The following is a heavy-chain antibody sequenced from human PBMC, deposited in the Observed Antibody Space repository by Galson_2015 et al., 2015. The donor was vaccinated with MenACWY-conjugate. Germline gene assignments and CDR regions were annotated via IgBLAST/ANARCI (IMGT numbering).Heavy chain of an antibody. J-gene: IGHJ6*02. Sequence: QSGAEVTQPGESLKISCKGSGYYFTSYWIAWVRQIPGKGLEWMGLISPGDSNTRYSPSFQGQVTISADKSISTAYLRWTSLRASDTAMYYCARHPPGGRGMDVWGQGTTVTVSS. D-gene: IGHD1-26*01. CDR3: ARHPPGGRGMDV. V-gene: IGHV5-51*01. CDR1: GYYFTSYW. CDR2: ISPGDSNT.